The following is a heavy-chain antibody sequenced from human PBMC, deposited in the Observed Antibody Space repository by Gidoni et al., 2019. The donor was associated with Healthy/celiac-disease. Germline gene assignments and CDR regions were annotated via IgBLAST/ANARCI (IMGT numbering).Heavy chain of an antibody. CDR1: GGSTSSYY. J-gene: IGHJ5*02. CDR2: IYYSGST. V-gene: IGHV4-59*01. D-gene: IGHD4-17*01. Sequence: GQLQGAGPGLVKPSETLSPTRAVSGGSTSSYYWSWIRQPPGKGLEWIGYIYYSGSTNYNPSLKSRVTISVDTSKNQFSLKLSSVTAADTAVYYCARVRPEDYADGWFDPWGQGTLVTVSS. CDR3: ARVRPEDYADGWFDP.